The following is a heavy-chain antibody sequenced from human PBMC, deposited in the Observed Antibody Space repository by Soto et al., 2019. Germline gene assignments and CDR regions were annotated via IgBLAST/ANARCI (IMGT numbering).Heavy chain of an antibody. CDR3: AKDGSPSQNQYYFDY. Sequence: GGSLRLSCAASGFTFSSYAMSWVRQAPGKGLEWVSAISGSGGSTYYADSVKGRFTISRDNSKNTLYLQMNSLRAEDTAVYYCAKDGSPSQNQYYFDYWGQGTLVTVSS. V-gene: IGHV3-23*01. CDR1: GFTFSSYA. D-gene: IGHD2-2*01. J-gene: IGHJ4*02. CDR2: ISGSGGST.